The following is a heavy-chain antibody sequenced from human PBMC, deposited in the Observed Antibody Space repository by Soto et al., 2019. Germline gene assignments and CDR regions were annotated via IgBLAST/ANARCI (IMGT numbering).Heavy chain of an antibody. V-gene: IGHV1-46*01. D-gene: IGHD5-12*01. Sequence: QVQLVQSGAEVKKPGASVKVSCKASGYTFTSYYMHWVRQAPGQGLEWMGIINPSGGSTSYEQKFRGRTTMTRETSTRTVYMELSSLRSEETAVYYCARESVDIVATHSFYGMDVWGQGTTVTVSS. CDR3: ARESVDIVATHSFYGMDV. J-gene: IGHJ6*02. CDR1: GYTFTSYY. CDR2: INPSGGST.